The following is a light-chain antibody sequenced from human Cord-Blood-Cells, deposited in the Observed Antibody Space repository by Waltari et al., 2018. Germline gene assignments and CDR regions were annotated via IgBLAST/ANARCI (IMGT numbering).Light chain of an antibody. CDR1: SSYVGGYNY. CDR2: DVS. V-gene: IGLV2-11*01. CDR3: CSYAGSYTLV. J-gene: IGLJ2*01. Sequence: QSALTQPRSVSGSPGQSVTISCTGTSSYVGGYNYVSWYQQHPGKAPKLMIYDVSKRPAGVPDRFSGSKSDNTASLTISGLQAEDEADYYCCSYAGSYTLVFGGGTKLTVL.